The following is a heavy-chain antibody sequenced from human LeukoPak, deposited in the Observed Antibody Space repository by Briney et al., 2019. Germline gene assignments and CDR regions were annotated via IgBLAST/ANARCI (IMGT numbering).Heavy chain of an antibody. CDR1: GGSISSYY. J-gene: IGHJ4*02. V-gene: IGHV4-59*01. CDR2: IYYSGST. D-gene: IGHD3-10*01. Sequence: PSETLSLTCTVSGGSISSYYWSWIRQPPGKGLEWIGYIYYSGSTNYNPSLKSRVTISVDTSKNQFSLKLSSVTAADTAVYYCARFPPSYYYGSGSPLINWGQGTLVTVSS. CDR3: ARFPPSYYYGSGSPLIN.